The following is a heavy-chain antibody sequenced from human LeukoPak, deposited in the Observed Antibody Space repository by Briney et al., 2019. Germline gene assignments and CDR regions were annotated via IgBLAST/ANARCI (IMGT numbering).Heavy chain of an antibody. V-gene: IGHV1-18*01. CDR2: ISAYNSNT. D-gene: IGHD6-19*01. CDR3: ARDTSGYSSGWDFDY. J-gene: IGHJ4*02. CDR1: GYTFTSYG. Sequence: ASVKVSCKASGYTFTSYGISWVRQAPGQGLEWMGWISAYNSNTNYAQKLQGRVTMTTDTSTSTAYMELRSLRSDDTAVYYCARDTSGYSSGWDFDYWGQGTLVTVSS.